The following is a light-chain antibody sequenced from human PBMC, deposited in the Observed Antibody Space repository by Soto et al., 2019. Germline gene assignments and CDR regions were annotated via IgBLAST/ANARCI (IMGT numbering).Light chain of an antibody. J-gene: IGKJ5*01. Sequence: EVVMTQSPATLSVSPGERAILSCRASRSVNNNYLAWYQQKPGQAPRLLIYGVSTRATDTPARFSGSGSGTEFTLMISSLQSEDFAVYYCQQYDNWPITSGQGTRLEIK. V-gene: IGKV3-15*01. CDR1: RSVNNN. CDR2: GVS. CDR3: QQYDNWPIT.